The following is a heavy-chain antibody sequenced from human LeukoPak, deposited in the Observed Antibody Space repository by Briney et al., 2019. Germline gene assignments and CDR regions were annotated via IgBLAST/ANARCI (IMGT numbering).Heavy chain of an antibody. V-gene: IGHV3-23*01. CDR1: GFTFSNYA. Sequence: GGSLRLSCAASGFTFSNYAMSWVRQAPGRGLEWVSAISGSGGSTYYADSVKGRFTISRDNSKDTLYLQMNSLRVEDTAVYYCTKAWAAAGIFDSWGLGTLVTVSS. CDR2: ISGSGGST. J-gene: IGHJ4*02. D-gene: IGHD6-13*01. CDR3: TKAWAAAGIFDS.